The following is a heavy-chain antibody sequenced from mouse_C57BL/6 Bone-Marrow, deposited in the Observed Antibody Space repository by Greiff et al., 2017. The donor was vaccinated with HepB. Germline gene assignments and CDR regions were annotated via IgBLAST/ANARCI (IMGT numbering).Heavy chain of an antibody. V-gene: IGHV5-6*01. CDR1: GFTFSSYG. Sequence: EVHLVESGGDLVKPGGSLKLSCAASGFTFSSYGMSWVRQTPDKRLEWVATISSGGSYTYYPDSVKGRFTISRDNAKNTLYLQMSSLKSEDTAMYYCASTTVVAHFDYWGQGTTLTVSS. CDR3: ASTTVVAHFDY. CDR2: ISSGGSYT. D-gene: IGHD1-1*01. J-gene: IGHJ2*01.